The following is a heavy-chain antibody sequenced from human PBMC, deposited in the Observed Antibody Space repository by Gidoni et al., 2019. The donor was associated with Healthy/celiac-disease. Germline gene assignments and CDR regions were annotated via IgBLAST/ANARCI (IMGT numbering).Heavy chain of an antibody. D-gene: IGHD5-18*01. CDR3: TRRPGGYSYGYDY. J-gene: IGHJ4*02. CDR2: IRSKANSYAT. Sequence: EVQLVESGGGLVQPGGSLKLSCAASGFTFSGSAMHWVRQASGKGLEWVGRIRSKANSYATAYAASVKGRFTISRDDSKNTAYLQMNSLKTEDTAVYYCTRRPGGYSYGYDYWGQGTLVTVSS. CDR1: GFTFSGSA. V-gene: IGHV3-73*01.